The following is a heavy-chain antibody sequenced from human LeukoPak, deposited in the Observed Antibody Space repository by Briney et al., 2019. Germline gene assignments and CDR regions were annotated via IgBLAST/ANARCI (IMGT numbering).Heavy chain of an antibody. D-gene: IGHD3-22*01. J-gene: IGHJ1*01. Sequence: RGSRTPSCAASGFTFSDYSINWVRQAPGKGLEWVSSINHTSTSIYYADAVKGRFTISRDNAKSSLYLQMNSLRAEDTARYYCVRLRRNSDRSGYYYFYSYWGQPSQVTVSS. CDR1: GFTFSDYS. CDR2: INHTSTSI. CDR3: VRLRRNSDRSGYYYFYSY. V-gene: IGHV3-21*01.